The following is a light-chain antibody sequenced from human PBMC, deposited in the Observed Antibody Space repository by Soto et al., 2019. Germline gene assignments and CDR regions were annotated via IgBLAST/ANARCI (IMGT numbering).Light chain of an antibody. CDR1: SSNIGGNS. CDR2: DDN. J-gene: IGLJ3*02. V-gene: IGLV1-51*01. Sequence: QSVMTQPPSVSAAPGQKVTISCSGSSSNIGGNSVSWYQQLPGTAPKLLIYDDNKRPSGIPDRFSGSKSGTSATLGITGFQTGDEADYYCCSYAGSSNWVFGGGTKLTVL. CDR3: CSYAGSSNWV.